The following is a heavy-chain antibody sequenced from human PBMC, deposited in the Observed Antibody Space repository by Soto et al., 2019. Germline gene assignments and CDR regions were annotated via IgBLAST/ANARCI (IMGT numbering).Heavy chain of an antibody. J-gene: IGHJ4*02. D-gene: IGHD5-18*01. Sequence: SETHSLTSTVSGGTSISYYWSWIRQPPGKGLEWIGYIYYSGSANYNPSLKSRVTISVDTSKNQFSLKLSSVTAADTAVFYCARYNNYGYYFDYWGQGTVVTVSS. CDR1: GGTSISYY. CDR3: ARYNNYGYYFDY. V-gene: IGHV4-59*01. CDR2: IYYSGSA.